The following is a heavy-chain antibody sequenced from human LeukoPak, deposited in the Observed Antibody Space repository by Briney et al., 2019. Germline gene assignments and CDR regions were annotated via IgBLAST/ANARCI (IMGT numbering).Heavy chain of an antibody. D-gene: IGHD2-21*02. Sequence: GGPLSPSCEASGLPVRSTSLSGARQPPGKGLEWVSAISGSGGSTYYADSVKGRFTISRDNSKNTLYLQMNSLRAEDTAVYYCARVVTAWSMDVWGKGTTVTVSS. V-gene: IGHV3-23*01. J-gene: IGHJ6*03. CDR2: ISGSGGST. CDR1: GLPVRSTS. CDR3: ARVVTAWSMDV.